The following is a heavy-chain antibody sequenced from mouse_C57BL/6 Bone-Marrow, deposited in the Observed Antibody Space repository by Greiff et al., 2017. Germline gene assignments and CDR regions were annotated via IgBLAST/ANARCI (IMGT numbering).Heavy chain of an antibody. CDR2: IFPGSGST. Sequence: VKVVESGPELVRPGASVKISCKAPGYTFTSHWMQWVRQRPGQGLEWIGEIFPGSGSTYYNEKFKGKATLTVDTSSSTAYMQLSSLTSEDSAVYFCARSGFITTAYAMDYWGQGTSVTVSS. CDR3: ARSGFITTAYAMDY. CDR1: GYTFTSHW. V-gene: IGHV1-56*01. D-gene: IGHD1-1*01. J-gene: IGHJ4*01.